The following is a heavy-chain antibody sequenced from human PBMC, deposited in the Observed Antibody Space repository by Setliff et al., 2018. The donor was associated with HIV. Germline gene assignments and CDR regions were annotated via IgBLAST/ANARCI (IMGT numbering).Heavy chain of an antibody. CDR2: INLSGGT. Sequence: SETLSLTCAVSGGSISNNYWWSWVRQPQGKGLEWIGEINLSGGTNYIPSLKSRLTMAADKSKNQVSMNLTSVTAADTAIYYWAREGIAFNPGDYWGQGTLVTVSS. J-gene: IGHJ4*02. CDR3: AREGIAFNPGDY. V-gene: IGHV4-4*02. CDR1: GGSISNNYW.